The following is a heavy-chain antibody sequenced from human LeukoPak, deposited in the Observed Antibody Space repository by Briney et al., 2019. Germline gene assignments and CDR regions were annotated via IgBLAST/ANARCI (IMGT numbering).Heavy chain of an antibody. CDR3: ARETEPLDYGDSTNLDY. D-gene: IGHD4/OR15-4a*01. J-gene: IGHJ4*02. V-gene: IGHV3-21*01. Sequence: GGSLRLSCTASGFIFRTHAMSWVRQAPGKGLEWVAFIGSRTGNIYYADSVKGRFSISRDNAKNSVYLQMNSLRAEDTAVYYCARETEPLDYGDSTNLDYWGQGTLVTVSS. CDR2: IGSRTGNI. CDR1: GFIFRTHA.